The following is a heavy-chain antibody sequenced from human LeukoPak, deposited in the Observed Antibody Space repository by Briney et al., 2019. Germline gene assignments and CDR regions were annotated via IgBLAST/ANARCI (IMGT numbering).Heavy chain of an antibody. D-gene: IGHD6-19*01. Sequence: PSETLSLTCAVSGGSISSSNWWSWVRQPPGKGLEGGGEIYHSGSTNYNPSLKSRVTISVDKSKNQFSLKLSSVTAADTAVYYCASRRSGWYLMIWGQGTLVTVSS. CDR1: GGSISSSNW. J-gene: IGHJ4*02. CDR3: ASRRSGWYLMI. CDR2: IYHSGST. V-gene: IGHV4-4*02.